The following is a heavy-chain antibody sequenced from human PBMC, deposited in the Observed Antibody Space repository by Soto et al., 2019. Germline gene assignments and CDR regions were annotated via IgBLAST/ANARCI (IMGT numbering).Heavy chain of an antibody. D-gene: IGHD1-7*01. J-gene: IGHJ5*02. V-gene: IGHV1-3*01. Sequence: GASVKVSCKASGYTFISYAMHWVRQAPGQRLEWMGWINAGNGNTKYSQKFQGRVTITRDTSASTAYMELSSLRSEDTAVYYCAGGELELMYNWFDPWGQGTLVTVSS. CDR2: INAGNGNT. CDR3: AGGELELMYNWFDP. CDR1: GYTFISYA.